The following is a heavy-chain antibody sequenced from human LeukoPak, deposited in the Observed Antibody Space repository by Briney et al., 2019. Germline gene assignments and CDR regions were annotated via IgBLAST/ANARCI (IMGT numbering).Heavy chain of an antibody. CDR2: IKSDGSGT. CDR3: ARDRSTGSYFFFDY. D-gene: IGHD6-19*01. CDR1: GFTFSTYW. J-gene: IGHJ4*02. V-gene: IGHV3-74*01. Sequence: GGSLRLSCEASGFTFSTYWMHWVRQVPGKGLVWVSCIKSDGSGTSYADSVKSRFTISRDNAKNTLYLQMNSLTVEDTAVYYCARDRSTGSYFFFDYWGQGVLVTVSS.